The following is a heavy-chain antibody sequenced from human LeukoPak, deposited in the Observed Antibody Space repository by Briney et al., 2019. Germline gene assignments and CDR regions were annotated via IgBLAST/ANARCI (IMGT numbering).Heavy chain of an antibody. J-gene: IGHJ4*02. Sequence: GGSLRLSCAASGFTFSSYAMSWVRQAPGKGLEWVSAISGSGGSTYYADSVEGRFTISRDNSKNTLYLQMNSLRAEDTAVYYCAKDLTDSSGYYFLRPNDYFDYWGQGTLVTVSS. V-gene: IGHV3-23*01. CDR1: GFTFSSYA. CDR2: ISGSGGST. D-gene: IGHD3-22*01. CDR3: AKDLTDSSGYYFLRPNDYFDY.